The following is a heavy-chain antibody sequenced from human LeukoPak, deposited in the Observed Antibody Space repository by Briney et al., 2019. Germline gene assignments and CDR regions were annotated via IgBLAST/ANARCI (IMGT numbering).Heavy chain of an antibody. CDR2: ISWNSGSI. J-gene: IGHJ4*02. V-gene: IGHV3-9*01. D-gene: IGHD6-19*01. Sequence: SGGSLRLSCAASGFTFDDYAMHWVRQAPGKGLEWVSGISWNSGSIGYADSVEGRFHISRDNAKNSLYLQMNSLRAEDTALYYCAKAVLVRIAVAAGFDYWGQGTLVTVSS. CDR3: AKAVLVRIAVAAGFDY. CDR1: GFTFDDYA.